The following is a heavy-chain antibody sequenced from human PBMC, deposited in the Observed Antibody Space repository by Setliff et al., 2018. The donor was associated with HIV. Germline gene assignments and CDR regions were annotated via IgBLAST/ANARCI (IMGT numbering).Heavy chain of an antibody. Sequence: GGSLRLSCAASGFTFSSYSMNWVRQAPGKGLEWVSYISSSSTIYYADSVKGRSTISRDNAKNSLYLQINSLRAEDTAVYYCAKDARWNYVGFDYWGQGTLVTVSS. D-gene: IGHD1-7*01. CDR2: ISSSSTI. J-gene: IGHJ4*02. CDR3: AKDARWNYVGFDY. V-gene: IGHV3-48*01. CDR1: GFTFSSYS.